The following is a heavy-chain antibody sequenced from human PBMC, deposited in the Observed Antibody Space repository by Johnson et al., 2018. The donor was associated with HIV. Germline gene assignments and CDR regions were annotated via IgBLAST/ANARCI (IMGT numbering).Heavy chain of an antibody. CDR1: GFSLSNYW. J-gene: IGHJ3*02. CDR2: IKQDGSEK. D-gene: IGHD3-22*01. V-gene: IGHV3-7*01. Sequence: VQLVESGGGLVQTGGSLRLSCAASGFSLSNYWMSWVRQAPGKGLEWVANIKQDGSEKYYADSVKGRFTISRDNSKNTLYLQMNSLRAEDTAVYYCARAREVYYLDAFDIWGQGTMVTVSS. CDR3: ARAREVYYLDAFDI.